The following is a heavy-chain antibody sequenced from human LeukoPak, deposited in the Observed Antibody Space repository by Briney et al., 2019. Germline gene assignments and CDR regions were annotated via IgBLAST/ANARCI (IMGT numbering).Heavy chain of an antibody. V-gene: IGHV5-51*01. CDR3: ARILYSSGWYDWFDP. Sequence: GKSLKISCKGSGYSSTSYWICWVRQMPGEGLEWMGIIYPGDSDTRYSPSFQGHVTISADTSISAAYLQWSSLNASDTAMYYCARILYSSGWYDWFDPWGQGTLVTVSS. CDR2: IYPGDSDT. CDR1: GYSSTSYW. J-gene: IGHJ5*02. D-gene: IGHD6-19*01.